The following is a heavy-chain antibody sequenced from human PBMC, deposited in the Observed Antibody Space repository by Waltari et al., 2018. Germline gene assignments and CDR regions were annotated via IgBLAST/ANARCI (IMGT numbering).Heavy chain of an antibody. CDR3: ARVRGVHYSFDY. Sequence: QVQLVESGGGVVQPGRSLRLSWAASGFPFSRLAMPWVRQAPGKGLEWVAVISYDGSNKYYADSVKGRFTISRDNSKNTLYLQMNSLRAEDTAVYYCARVRGVHYSFDYWGQGTLVTVSS. J-gene: IGHJ4*02. CDR1: GFPFSRLA. V-gene: IGHV3-30-3*01. CDR2: ISYDGSNK.